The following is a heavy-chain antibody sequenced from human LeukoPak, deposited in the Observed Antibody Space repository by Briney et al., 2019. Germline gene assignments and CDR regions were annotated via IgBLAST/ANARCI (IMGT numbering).Heavy chain of an antibody. V-gene: IGHV1-69*05. CDR2: IIPIFGTA. J-gene: IGHJ5*02. D-gene: IGHD1-7*01. CDR3: ARDNYAGANWFDP. Sequence: ASVKVACKASGGTFSSYAISWVRQAPGQGLEWIGGIIPIFGTANYAQKFQGRVTITTDESTSTAYMELSSLRSEDTAVYYCARDNYAGANWFDPWGQGTLVTVSS. CDR1: GGTFSSYA.